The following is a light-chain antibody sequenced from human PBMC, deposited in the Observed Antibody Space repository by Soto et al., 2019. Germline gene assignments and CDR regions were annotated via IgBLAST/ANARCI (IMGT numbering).Light chain of an antibody. Sequence: EILMTQSPSTLAVSPGERATLSCRASQSVSSNLAWYQQKPGQAPRLLIYGASSRATGIPDRFSGDGSGTDFTLTISRLEPEDFAVYYCQQYGSSGTFGQGTKVDIK. V-gene: IGKV3-20*01. CDR2: GAS. CDR3: QQYGSSGT. J-gene: IGKJ1*01. CDR1: QSVSSN.